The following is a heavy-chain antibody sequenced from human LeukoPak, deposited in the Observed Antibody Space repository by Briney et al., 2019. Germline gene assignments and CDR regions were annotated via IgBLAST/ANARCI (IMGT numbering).Heavy chain of an antibody. CDR1: GFTFSSYA. Sequence: GGSLRLSCAASGFTFSSYAMSWVRQAPGKGLEWVSAISGSGGSTYYADSVKGRFTISRDNSKNTLYLQMNSLRAEDTAVYYCAKDQMVRGVIKKDLFDYWGQGTLVTVSS. CDR2: ISGSGGST. V-gene: IGHV3-23*01. D-gene: IGHD3-10*01. J-gene: IGHJ4*02. CDR3: AKDQMVRGVIKKDLFDY.